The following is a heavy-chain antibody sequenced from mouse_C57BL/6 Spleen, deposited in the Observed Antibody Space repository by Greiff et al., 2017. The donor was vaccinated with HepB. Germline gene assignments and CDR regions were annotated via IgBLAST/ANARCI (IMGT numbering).Heavy chain of an antibody. CDR3: TREGLDYGNPYDFDY. J-gene: IGHJ2*01. V-gene: IGHV1-15*01. D-gene: IGHD2-1*01. CDR1: GYTFTDYE. CDR2: IDPETGGT. Sequence: VQLQQSGAELVRPGASVTLSCKASGYTFTDYEMHWVKQTPVHGLAWIGAIDPETGGTAYNQKFKGKAILTADKSSSTAYMELRSLTSEDSAVYYCTREGLDYGNPYDFDYWGQGTTLTVAS.